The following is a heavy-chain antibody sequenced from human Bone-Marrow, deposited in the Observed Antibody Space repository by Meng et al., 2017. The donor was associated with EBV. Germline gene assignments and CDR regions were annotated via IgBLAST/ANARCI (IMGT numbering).Heavy chain of an antibody. Sequence: VAVGGSWGGPGKPGGSLSLSCAASGFTFSSYSMNWVRQAPGKGLEWVSSISSSSSYIYYADSVKGRFTISRDNAKNSLYLQMNSLRAEDTAVYYCARDPLGSSLDYWGQGTLVTVSS. CDR2: ISSSSSYI. V-gene: IGHV3-21*01. CDR3: ARDPLGSSLDY. CDR1: GFTFSSYS. J-gene: IGHJ4*02. D-gene: IGHD6-13*01.